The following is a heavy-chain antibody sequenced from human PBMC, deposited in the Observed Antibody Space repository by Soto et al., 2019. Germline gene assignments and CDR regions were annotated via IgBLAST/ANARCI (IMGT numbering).Heavy chain of an antibody. D-gene: IGHD3-22*01. Sequence: GGSLRLSCAASGFTFSSNGMHWVRQAPGKGLEWVAVIWYDGNKKYYGDSVRGRFTISRDNSKNTLYLEMNSLRAEDTAVYYCVVDTSGLLDYWGQGTQVTVSS. J-gene: IGHJ4*02. CDR2: IWYDGNKK. CDR1: GFTFSSNG. V-gene: IGHV3-33*03. CDR3: VVDTSGLLDY.